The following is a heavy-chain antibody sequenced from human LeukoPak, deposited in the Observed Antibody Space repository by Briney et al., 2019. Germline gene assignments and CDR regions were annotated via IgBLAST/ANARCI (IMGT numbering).Heavy chain of an antibody. CDR3: ARDQVVGATQSFDP. CDR1: GYTFTGYY. J-gene: IGHJ5*02. Sequence: ASVKVSCKASGYTFTGYYMHWVRQAPGQGLEWMGWINPNSGGTNYAQKFQGRVTMTRDTSISTAYMELSRLRSDDTAVYYCARDQVVGATQSFDPWGQGTLVTVSS. V-gene: IGHV1-2*02. D-gene: IGHD1-26*01. CDR2: INPNSGGT.